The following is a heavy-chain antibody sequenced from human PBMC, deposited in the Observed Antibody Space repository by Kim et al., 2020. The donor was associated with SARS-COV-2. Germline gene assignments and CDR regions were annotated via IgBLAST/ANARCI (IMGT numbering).Heavy chain of an antibody. D-gene: IGHD1-26*01. CDR1: GFTFSSYG. CDR2: IWYDGSNK. J-gene: IGHJ6*02. CDR3: ARDLLVGATSYGMDV. V-gene: IGHV3-33*01. Sequence: GGSLRLSCAASGFTFSSYGMHWVRQAPGKGLEWVAVIWYDGSNKYYADSVKGRFTISRDNSKNTLYMQMNSLRAEDTAVYYCARDLLVGATSYGMDVWGQGTTVTVSS.